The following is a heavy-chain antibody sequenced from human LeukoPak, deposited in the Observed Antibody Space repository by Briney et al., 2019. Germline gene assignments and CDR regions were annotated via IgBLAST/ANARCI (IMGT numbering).Heavy chain of an antibody. CDR1: GGTFSSYT. J-gene: IGHJ4*02. Sequence: SVKVSCKVSGGTFSSYTISWVRQAPGQGLEWMGRIIPILGIANYAQKFQGRVTITADKSTSTAYMELSSLRSEDTAVYYCARGYCSSTSCYRDLDYWGQGTLVTVSS. V-gene: IGHV1-69*02. D-gene: IGHD2-2*02. CDR2: IIPILGIA. CDR3: ARGYCSSTSCYRDLDY.